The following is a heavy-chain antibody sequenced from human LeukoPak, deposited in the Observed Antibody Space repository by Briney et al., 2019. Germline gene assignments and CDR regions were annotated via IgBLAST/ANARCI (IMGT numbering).Heavy chain of an antibody. J-gene: IGHJ4*02. CDR1: GYTFTNYG. CDR3: ARDLVDGVGAPGAY. V-gene: IGHV1-18*01. CDR2: INTYNGNT. Sequence: ASVKVSCKASGYTFTNYGITWMRQAPGQGLEWMGWINTYNGNTNYAQKLQGRVTITTATSTSTAYMELRSLRSDDTAVFYCARDLVDGVGAPGAYWGQGALVTVSS. D-gene: IGHD1-26*01.